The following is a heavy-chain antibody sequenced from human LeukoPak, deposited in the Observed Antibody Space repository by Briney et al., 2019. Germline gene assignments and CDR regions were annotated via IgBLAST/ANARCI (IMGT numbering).Heavy chain of an antibody. Sequence: SETLSLTCTVSGGSISTYYWSWIRQPPGKGLEWIGNIYYSGSTNYNPSLRSRVTISVDTSKNQFSLKLSSVTAADTAVYYCARSYCNSSANCYAYFDYWGQGTLVTVSS. CDR1: GGSISTYY. V-gene: IGHV4-59*08. CDR3: ARSYCNSSANCYAYFDY. D-gene: IGHD2-2*01. J-gene: IGHJ4*02. CDR2: IYYSGST.